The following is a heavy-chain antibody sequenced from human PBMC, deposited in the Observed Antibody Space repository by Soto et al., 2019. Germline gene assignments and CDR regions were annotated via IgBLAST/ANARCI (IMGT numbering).Heavy chain of an antibody. Sequence: QVQLVQSGGGVKKPGASVKVSCKASGYTFTSYGISWVQQAPGHGLEWMGWISAYNGNTNYAQKLQGRVTMTTDTSTSTAYMELRSLRSDDTAVYYCARDSSGWYAPRPLPPGYWGQGTLVTVSS. D-gene: IGHD6-19*01. V-gene: IGHV1-18*01. CDR1: GYTFTSYG. J-gene: IGHJ4*02. CDR3: ARDSSGWYAPRPLPPGY. CDR2: ISAYNGNT.